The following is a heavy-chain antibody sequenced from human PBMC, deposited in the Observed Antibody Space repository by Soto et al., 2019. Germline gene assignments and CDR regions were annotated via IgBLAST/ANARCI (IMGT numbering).Heavy chain of an antibody. V-gene: IGHV1-18*04. D-gene: IGHD3-22*01. CDR3: ARDTYDTTGYPLDC. CDR2: ISTFHGNT. J-gene: IGHJ4*02. CDR1: GYTFTSYG. Sequence: GSSVKVSFKASGYTFTSYGISLLLHAPVQGLELMGWISTFHGNTNYAQKFQGSVTMTTDTSTSTAYMELRSLTSDDTAIYYCARDTYDTTGYPLDCWGQGTLVTVSS.